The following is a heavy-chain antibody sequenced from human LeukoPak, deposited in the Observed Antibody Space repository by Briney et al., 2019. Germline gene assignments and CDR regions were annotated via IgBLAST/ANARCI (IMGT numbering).Heavy chain of an antibody. Sequence: ASVKVSCKASGYTFTGYYMHWVRQAPGQGLEWMGWINPNSGGTNYAQKFQGRVTMTRDTSISTAYMELSRLRSDDTAVYYCARGLRDIVVVPAASDYYYYYMDVWGKGTTVTVSS. V-gene: IGHV1-2*02. CDR3: ARGLRDIVVVPAASDYYYYYMDV. CDR2: INPNSGGT. CDR1: GYTFTGYY. J-gene: IGHJ6*03. D-gene: IGHD2-2*01.